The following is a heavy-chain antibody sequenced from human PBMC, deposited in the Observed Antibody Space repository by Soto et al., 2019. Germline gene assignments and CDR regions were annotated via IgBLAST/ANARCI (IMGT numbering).Heavy chain of an antibody. CDR1: GDSVSSNSAA. D-gene: IGHD2-15*01. CDR2: TYYRSKWYN. Sequence: SQTLSLTCVISGDSVSSNSAAWNWIRQSPSRGLEWLGRTYYRSKWYNDYAVSVKSRITINPDTSKNQFSLQLNSVTPEDTAVYYCARDPGIVVVVAATSPGYYGMDVWGQGTTVTVSS. CDR3: ARDPGIVVVVAATSPGYYGMDV. J-gene: IGHJ6*02. V-gene: IGHV6-1*01.